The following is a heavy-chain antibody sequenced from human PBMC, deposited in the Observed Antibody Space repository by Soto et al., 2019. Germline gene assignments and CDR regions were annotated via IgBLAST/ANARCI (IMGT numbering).Heavy chain of an antibody. V-gene: IGHV1-18*01. CDR1: GYTFTSYG. D-gene: IGHD1-1*01. Sequence: QVHLVQSGAEVKKPGASVKISCKASGYTFTSYGITWVRQAPGQGLEWMVWISAHNGNTDYAQKLQGRVIVTRDTSTSTAYMELRSLRSDDTAVYYCARGRYGDYWGQGALVTVPS. J-gene: IGHJ4*02. CDR3: ARGRYGDY. CDR2: ISAHNGNT.